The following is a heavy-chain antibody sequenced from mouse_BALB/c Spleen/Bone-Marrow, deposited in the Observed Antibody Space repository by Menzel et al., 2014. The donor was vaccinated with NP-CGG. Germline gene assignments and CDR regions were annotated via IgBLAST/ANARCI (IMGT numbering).Heavy chain of an antibody. CDR1: GFTFSDYY. V-gene: IGHV5-4*02. J-gene: IGHJ4*01. Sequence: EVKLVESGGGLVKPGGSLKLSCAASGFTFSDYYMYWVRQTPEKRLEWVATISDGGSYTYYPDSVKGRFTISRDNAKNNLYLQMSSLKSEETAMYYCAREMAMDYWGQGTSGTGSS. CDR2: ISDGGSYT. CDR3: AREMAMDY.